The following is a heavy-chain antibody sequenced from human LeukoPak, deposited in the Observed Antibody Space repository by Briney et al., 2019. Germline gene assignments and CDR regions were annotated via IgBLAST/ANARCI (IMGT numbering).Heavy chain of an antibody. V-gene: IGHV4-30-4*08. J-gene: IGHJ4*02. Sequence: SETLSLTCTVSGGSISSGDYYWSWIRQPPGKGLEWIGYIYYSGSTYYNPSLKSRVTISVDTSKNQFSLKLSSVTAADTAAYYCARGAWGEDIVVVPAAIWEPLFDYWGQGTLVTVSS. CDR3: ARGAWGEDIVVVPAAIWEPLFDY. CDR2: IYYSGST. CDR1: GGSISSGDYY. D-gene: IGHD2-2*01.